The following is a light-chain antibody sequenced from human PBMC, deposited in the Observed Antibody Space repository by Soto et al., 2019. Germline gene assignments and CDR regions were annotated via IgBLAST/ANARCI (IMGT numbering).Light chain of an antibody. CDR1: TANIGSNP. Sequence: LTQPPSASGTPEPKVTSSCSGSTANIGSNPRTSDPPLPRTAPKRLIFNHDQRPSGVPDRFSGSNSGTSASLALSGLQPEDEPDYSCTAWDDSLKGYVFGTGTKV. V-gene: IGLV1-44*01. J-gene: IGLJ1*01. CDR3: TAWDDSLKGYV. CDR2: NHD.